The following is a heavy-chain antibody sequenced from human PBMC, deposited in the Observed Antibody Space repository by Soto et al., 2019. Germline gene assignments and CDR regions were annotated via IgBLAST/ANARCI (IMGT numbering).Heavy chain of an antibody. CDR1: GFTVSSNY. CDR3: ARGAPPYYDFWSGYTQPPNWFDP. CDR2: IYSGGST. J-gene: IGHJ5*02. V-gene: IGHV3-66*01. Sequence: EVQLVESGGGLVQPGGSLRLSCAASGFTVSSNYMSWVRQAPGKGLEWVSVIYSGGSTYYADSVKGRFTISRDNSKNKLYLQMNSLRAEDTAVYYFARGAPPYYDFWSGYTQPPNWFDPWGQGTLVTVSS. D-gene: IGHD3-3*01.